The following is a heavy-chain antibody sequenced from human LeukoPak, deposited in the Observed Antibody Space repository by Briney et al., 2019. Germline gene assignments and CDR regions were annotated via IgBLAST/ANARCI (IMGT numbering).Heavy chain of an antibody. CDR2: IIPIFGTA. CDR1: GGTFSSYA. J-gene: IGHJ6*02. CDR3: ARAVSGWFGMDV. Sequence: GASVKVSCKASGGTFSSYAISWVRQAPGQGLEWMGGIIPIFGTANYAQKFQGRVTITADESTSTAYMELSSLRSEDTAVYYCARAVSGWFGMDVWGQGTTVTVSS. D-gene: IGHD3-10*01. V-gene: IGHV1-69*13.